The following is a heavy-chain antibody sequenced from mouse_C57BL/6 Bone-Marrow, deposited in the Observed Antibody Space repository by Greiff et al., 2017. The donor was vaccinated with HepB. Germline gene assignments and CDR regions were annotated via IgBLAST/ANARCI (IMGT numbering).Heavy chain of an antibody. Sequence: EVQGVESGAELVRPGASVKLSCTASGFNIKDDYMHWVKQRPEQGLEWIGWIDPENGDTEYASKFQGKATITADTSSNTAYLQLSSLTSEDTAVYYCTPDRSGYDYWGQGTTLTVSS. J-gene: IGHJ2*01. V-gene: IGHV14-4*01. CDR3: TPDRSGYDY. CDR2: IDPENGDT. D-gene: IGHD3-2*02. CDR1: GFNIKDDY.